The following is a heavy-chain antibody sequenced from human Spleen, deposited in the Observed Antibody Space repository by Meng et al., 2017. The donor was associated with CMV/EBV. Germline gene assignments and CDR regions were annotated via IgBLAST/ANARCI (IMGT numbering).Heavy chain of an antibody. CDR1: GVSISSSSYY. CDR2: ISYSGST. J-gene: IGHJ3*02. CDR3: ARGRSSGWYSGFDI. D-gene: IGHD6-19*01. Sequence: SETLSLTCTVSGVSISSSSYYWGWIRQSPGKGLEWIGSISYSGSTYYNPSLKSRVTISVDTSKNQFSLKLSPVTAADTAVYYCARGRSSGWYSGFDIWGQGTMVTVSS. V-gene: IGHV4-39*07.